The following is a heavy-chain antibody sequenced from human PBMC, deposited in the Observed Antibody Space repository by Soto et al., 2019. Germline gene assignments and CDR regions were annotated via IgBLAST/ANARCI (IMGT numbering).Heavy chain of an antibody. V-gene: IGHV4-31*03. CDR2: IYYYNGAT. Sequence: SATMPLTGSVSAGSLKNGGAHWTWIRPHPEKGLEWIGFIYYYNGATYSTSYNPSLQSRVVISVDTSKNQVSLSLSSVTAADTAVYFCAWGTDAYKNGVGGQGTMVT. CDR1: AGSLKNGGAH. J-gene: IGHJ4*02. D-gene: IGHD2-8*01. CDR3: AWGTDAYKNGV.